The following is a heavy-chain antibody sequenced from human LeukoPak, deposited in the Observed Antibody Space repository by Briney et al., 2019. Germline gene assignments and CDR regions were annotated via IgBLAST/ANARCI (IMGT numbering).Heavy chain of an antibody. D-gene: IGHD6-13*01. CDR1: GGSISSGSCY. V-gene: IGHV4-61*02. J-gene: IGHJ4*02. CDR3: ARQVYSSSWSYYFGY. CDR2: IYTSGST. Sequence: KPSETLSLTCTVSGGSISSGSCYRSWIRQPAGKGLEWIGRIYTSGSTNYKPSLKSRVTISVDTSKNQFSLKLSSVTPADTAVYYCARQVYSSSWSYYFGYWGQGILVTVSS.